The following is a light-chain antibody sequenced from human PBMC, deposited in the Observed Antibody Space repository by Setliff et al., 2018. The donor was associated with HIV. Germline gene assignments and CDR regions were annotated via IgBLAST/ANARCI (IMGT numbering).Light chain of an antibody. CDR1: SSDVGTYNA. J-gene: IGLJ1*01. Sequence: QSALAQPASVSGSPGQSITISCTGTSSDVGTYNAVYWYQQHSGKAPKLMIYDVSTRPSGVSNRFSGSKSGSTASLTISGLQTEDEADYYCSSYTSSSTDVFGTGTKSPS. CDR3: SSYTSSSTDV. V-gene: IGLV2-14*01. CDR2: DVS.